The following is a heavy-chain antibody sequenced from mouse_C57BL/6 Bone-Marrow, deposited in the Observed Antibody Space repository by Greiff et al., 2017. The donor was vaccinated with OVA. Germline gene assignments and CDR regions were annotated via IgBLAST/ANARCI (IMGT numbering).Heavy chain of an antibody. CDR3: TGDGPY. V-gene: IGHV1-15*01. J-gene: IGHJ2*01. D-gene: IGHD2-3*01. CDR1: GYTFTDYE. CDR2: IDPETGGT. Sequence: QVQLKESGAELVRPGASVTLSCKASGYTFTDYEMHWVKQTPVHGLEWIGAIDPETGGTAYNQKFKGKAILTADKSSSTAYMELRSLTSEDSAVYYCTGDGPYWGQGTTLTVSS.